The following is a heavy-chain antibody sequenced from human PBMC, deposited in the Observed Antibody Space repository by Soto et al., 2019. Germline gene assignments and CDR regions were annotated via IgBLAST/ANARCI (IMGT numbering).Heavy chain of an antibody. CDR3: ARGPYSGTSWHYFES. CDR2: ISAYNGNT. D-gene: IGHD1-26*01. J-gene: IGHJ4*02. Sequence: ASVNVSFKAAGYTFTSYCISWVRQAPGQWLELMGWISAYNGNTNYAQQLQGRVTMTTDTSTSTAYMELRSLRSDDTAVYYCARGPYSGTSWHYFESWGQGRLVHVSS. CDR1: GYTFTSYC. V-gene: IGHV1-18*04.